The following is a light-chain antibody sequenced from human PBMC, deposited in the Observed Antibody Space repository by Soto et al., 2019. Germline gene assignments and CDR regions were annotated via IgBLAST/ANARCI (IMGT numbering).Light chain of an antibody. CDR3: QQYGRSPYT. Sequence: DIVLTQSPATLSLSPGERATLSCGASQTVSSSYLAWYQQKPGLAPRLLIYDASSRATGIPDRFSGRRSGTHLSITIRRLEPDYFAVYYCQQYGRSPYTFGQGTKLEIK. CDR2: DAS. V-gene: IGKV3D-20*01. CDR1: QTVSSSY. J-gene: IGKJ2*01.